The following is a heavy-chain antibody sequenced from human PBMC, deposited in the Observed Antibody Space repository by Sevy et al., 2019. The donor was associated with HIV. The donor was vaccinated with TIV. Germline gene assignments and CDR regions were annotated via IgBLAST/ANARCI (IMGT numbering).Heavy chain of an antibody. CDR3: ARDSTTRPRVLDY. CDR2: IFFTGNT. CDR1: GGSISSYF. D-gene: IGHD1-1*01. J-gene: IGHJ4*02. Sequence: SETLSLTCSVSGGSISSYFWTWVRQSPGKGLEGIANIFFTGNTDYSPSLKSRVTLSLDTSKSQFSLTLKSVTAADTAIYFCARDSTTRPRVLDYWGQGTLVTVSS. V-gene: IGHV4-59*01.